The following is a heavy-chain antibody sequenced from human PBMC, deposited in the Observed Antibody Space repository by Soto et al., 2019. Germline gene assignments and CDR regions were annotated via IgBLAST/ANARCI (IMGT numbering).Heavy chain of an antibody. J-gene: IGHJ3*02. CDR2: INAGNGNT. CDR1: GYTFASYA. Sequence: QVQLVQSGAEVKKPGASVKVSCKASGYTFASYAMHWVRQAPGQRLEWMGWINAGNGNTKYSQKFQGRVTITRDTSASTAYMELSSLRSEDTAVYYCARSDWRDAFDIWGQGTMVTVSS. V-gene: IGHV1-3*01. CDR3: ARSDWRDAFDI. D-gene: IGHD1-1*01.